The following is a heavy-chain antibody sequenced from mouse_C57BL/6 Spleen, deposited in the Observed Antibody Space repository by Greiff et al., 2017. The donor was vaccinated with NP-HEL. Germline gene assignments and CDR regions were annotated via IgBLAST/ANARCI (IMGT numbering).Heavy chain of an antibody. CDR3: ARIMVTGGAMDY. J-gene: IGHJ4*01. Sequence: EVKLVESGGGLVKPGGSLKLSCAASGFTFSDYGMHWVRQAPEKGLEWVAYISSGSSTIYYADTVKGRFTISRDNAKNTLFLQMTSLRSEDTAMYYCARIMVTGGAMDYWGQGTSVTVSS. CDR1: GFTFSDYG. CDR2: ISSGSSTI. V-gene: IGHV5-17*01. D-gene: IGHD2-2*01.